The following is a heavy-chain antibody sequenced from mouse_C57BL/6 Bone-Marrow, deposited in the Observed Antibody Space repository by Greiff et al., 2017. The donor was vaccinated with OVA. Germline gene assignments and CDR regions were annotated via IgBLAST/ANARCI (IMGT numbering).Heavy chain of an antibody. CDR3: ARDAWCYGSSLWYFDV. CDR1: RFTFSDFY. D-gene: IGHD1-1*01. V-gene: IGHV7-1*01. J-gene: IGHJ1*03. CDR2: SRNKANDYTT. Sequence: EVMLVESGGGLVQSGRSLRLSCATSRFTFSDFYMEWVRQAPGKGLEWIAASRNKANDYTTEYSASVKGRFIVSRDTSQSILYLQMNALRAEDTAIYYCARDAWCYGSSLWYFDVWGTGTTVTVSS.